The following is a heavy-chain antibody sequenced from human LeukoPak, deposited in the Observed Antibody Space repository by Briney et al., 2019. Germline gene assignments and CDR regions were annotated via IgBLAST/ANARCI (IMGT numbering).Heavy chain of an antibody. V-gene: IGHV3-7*01. J-gene: IGHJ4*02. CDR1: GFTFSRDW. CDR2: MRQDGREK. Sequence: GGSLRLSCAASGFTFSRDWMTWVRQAPGKGLEWVANMRQDGREKYYADSVKGRFTISRDNAKNSLYLQMNSLRAEDTAVYYCARDTRGVFDNWGQGTLVTVSS. CDR3: ARDTRGVFDN. D-gene: IGHD3-10*01.